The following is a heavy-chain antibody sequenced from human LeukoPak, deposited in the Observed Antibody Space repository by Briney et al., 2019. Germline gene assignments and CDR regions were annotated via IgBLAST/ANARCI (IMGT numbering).Heavy chain of an antibody. CDR3: ARDIVVVPAATPYYYYGMDV. J-gene: IGHJ6*02. CDR1: GFTFSSYS. Sequence: PGGSLRLSCAASGFTFSSYSMNWVRQAPGKGLEWVSSISSSSSYIYYADSVKGRFTISRDNAKNSLYLQMNSLRAEDTAVYYCARDIVVVPAATPYYYYGMDVWGQGTTVTVSS. CDR2: ISSSSSYI. D-gene: IGHD2-2*01. V-gene: IGHV3-21*01.